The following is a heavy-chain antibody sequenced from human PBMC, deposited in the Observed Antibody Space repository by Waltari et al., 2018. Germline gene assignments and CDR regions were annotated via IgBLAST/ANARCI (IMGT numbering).Heavy chain of an antibody. V-gene: IGHV3-23*01. CDR1: GFTFSSYA. CDR2: ISGSGGST. Sequence: EVQLLESGGGLVQPGGSLRLSCAASGFTFSSYAMSWVRQAPGKGLEWVSAISGSGGSTEYAESVKGRVSSSRDNSKNKLYLQRNSLRAEDTAVYYCAKETVQLERLGAFDIWGQGTMVTVSS. D-gene: IGHD1-1*01. CDR3: AKETVQLERLGAFDI. J-gene: IGHJ3*02.